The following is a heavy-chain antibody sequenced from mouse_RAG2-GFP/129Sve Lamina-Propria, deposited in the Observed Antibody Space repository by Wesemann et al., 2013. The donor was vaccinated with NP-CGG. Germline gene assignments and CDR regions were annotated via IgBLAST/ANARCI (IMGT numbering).Heavy chain of an antibody. V-gene: IGHV6-3*01. CDR2: IRLKSDNYAT. Sequence: VQLKQSGPGLVQPSQSLSITCTVSGFSLTSYGVHWVRQSPEKGLEWVAQIRLKSDNYATHYAESVKGRFTISRDDSKSSVYLQMNNLRAEDTGIYYCTGEDYYGSSDYAMDYWGQGTSVTVSS. CDR1: GFSLTSYG. J-gene: IGHJ4*01. CDR3: TGEDYYGSSDYAMDY. D-gene: IGHD1-1*01.